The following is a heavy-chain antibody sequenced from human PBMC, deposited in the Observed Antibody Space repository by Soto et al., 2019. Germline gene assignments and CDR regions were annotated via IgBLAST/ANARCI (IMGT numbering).Heavy chain of an antibody. V-gene: IGHV4-30-2*01. CDR2: IYFGGST. J-gene: IGHJ4*02. CDR1: GGSISSGDYS. D-gene: IGHD6-19*01. Sequence: SETLSLTCAVSGGSISSGDYSWNWIRQPPGKGLEWIGYIYFGGSTYYNPSLQSRVTMSVDRSRNQFSLKLNSVTAADTAVYYCARINSGWLKYFDYWGPGTLVTVSS. CDR3: ARINSGWLKYFDY.